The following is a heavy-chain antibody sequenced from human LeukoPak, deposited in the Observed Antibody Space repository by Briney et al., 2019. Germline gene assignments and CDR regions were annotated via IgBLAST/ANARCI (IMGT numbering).Heavy chain of an antibody. CDR1: GFSFSTYG. J-gene: IGHJ4*02. Sequence: PGGSLRLSCAASGFSFSTYGIHWVRQAPGKGLEWVAVMWYDGSKEYYADSVKGRFTISRDTSKNTLYLQMNNLRAEDTAVYYCAKDRKTYEYTFDYWGQGTLVTVSS. D-gene: IGHD6-6*01. CDR3: AKDRKTYEYTFDY. V-gene: IGHV3-33*06. CDR2: MWYDGSKE.